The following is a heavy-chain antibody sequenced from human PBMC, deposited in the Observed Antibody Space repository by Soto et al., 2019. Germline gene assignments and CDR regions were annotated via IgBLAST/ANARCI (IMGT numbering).Heavy chain of an antibody. Sequence: GSLRLSCAASGFPFSSYAMSWVRQAPGKGLEWVSAISGSGGSTYYADSVKGRFTISRDNSKNTLYLQMNSLRAEDTAVYYCAKDGSYYDFWRGPKPTFFDIWGQGTMVTVSS. V-gene: IGHV3-23*01. J-gene: IGHJ3*02. CDR3: AKDGSYYDFWRGPKPTFFDI. CDR1: GFPFSSYA. CDR2: ISGSGGST. D-gene: IGHD3-3*01.